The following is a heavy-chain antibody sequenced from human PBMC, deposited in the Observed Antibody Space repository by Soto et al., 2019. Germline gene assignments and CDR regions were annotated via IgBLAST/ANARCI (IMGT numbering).Heavy chain of an antibody. Sequence: QVQLVQSGAEVKKPGASVQVSCKASGYTFTSYGISWVRQAPGQGLERMGWISAHNGRTNYAQKFQGRVTMTADTSTSTAYVELGSLRPDDTAVYYCARYDYGGDAGYYYGMDVWGQGTTVTVSS. CDR1: GYTFTSYG. J-gene: IGHJ6*02. V-gene: IGHV1-18*01. CDR3: ARYDYGGDAGYYYGMDV. D-gene: IGHD2-21*02. CDR2: ISAHNGRT.